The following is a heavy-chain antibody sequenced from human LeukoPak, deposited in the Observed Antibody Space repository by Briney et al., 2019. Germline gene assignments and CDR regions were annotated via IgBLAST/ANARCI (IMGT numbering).Heavy chain of an antibody. CDR1: GFTFSSYA. D-gene: IGHD1-26*01. CDR2: ISGSGGST. CDR3: ARVDMGAGDAFDI. Sequence: GGSLRLSCAASGFTFSSYAMSWVRQAPGKGLEWVSAISGSGGSTYYADSVKGRFTISRDNAKNSLYLQMNSLRAEDTAVYYCARVDMGAGDAFDIWGQGTMVTVSS. V-gene: IGHV3-23*01. J-gene: IGHJ3*02.